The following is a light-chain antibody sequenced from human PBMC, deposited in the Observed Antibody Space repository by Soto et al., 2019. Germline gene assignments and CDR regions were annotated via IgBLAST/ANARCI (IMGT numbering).Light chain of an antibody. CDR3: QQLNGSPWT. J-gene: IGKJ1*01. CDR2: KAS. CDR1: QTISSW. Sequence: DIQMTQSPSTLSGSVGDRVTITCRASQTISSWLAWYQQKPGKAPKLLIYKASTLKSGVPSRVTGSGSRTDFTLTIGSLQPEDFATYYCQQLNGSPWTFGQGTKVDIK. V-gene: IGKV1-5*03.